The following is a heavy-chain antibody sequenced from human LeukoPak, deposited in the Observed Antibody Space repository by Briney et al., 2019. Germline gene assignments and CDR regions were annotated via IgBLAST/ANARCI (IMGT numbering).Heavy chain of an antibody. CDR1: GYSISSGYH. Sequence: KPSETLSLTCAVSGYSISSGYHWGWIRQPPGKGLEWIGSIYHSGSTYYNPSLKSRVTISVDTSKNQFSLKLSSVTAADTAVYYCARHDVRCSSTSCYTDDAFDIWGQGTMVTVSS. J-gene: IGHJ3*02. D-gene: IGHD2-2*02. V-gene: IGHV4-38-2*01. CDR3: ARHDVRCSSTSCYTDDAFDI. CDR2: IYHSGST.